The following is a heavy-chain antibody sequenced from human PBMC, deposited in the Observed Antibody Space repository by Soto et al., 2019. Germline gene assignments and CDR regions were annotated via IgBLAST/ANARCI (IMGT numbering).Heavy chain of an antibody. D-gene: IGHD3-10*01. CDR2: IWYDGSNK. V-gene: IGHV3-33*01. CDR3: ARERITMVRGVKQRTYGMDV. CDR1: GFTFSSYG. J-gene: IGHJ6*02. Sequence: QVQLVESGGGVVQPGRSLRLSCAASGFTFSSYGMHWVRQAPGKGLEWVAVIWYDGSNKYYADSVKGRFTISRDNSKNPLYLQMNSLRAEDTAVYYCARERITMVRGVKQRTYGMDVWGQGTTVTVSS.